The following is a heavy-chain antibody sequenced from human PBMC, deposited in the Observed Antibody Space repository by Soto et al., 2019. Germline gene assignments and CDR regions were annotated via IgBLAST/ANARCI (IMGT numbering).Heavy chain of an antibody. CDR1: GGTFPSDT. CDR2: IVPIFGTP. Sequence: QMQLMQSGSEVKKPGSSVKVSCKASGGTFPSDTISWVRQAPGQGLEWMGGIVPIFGTPNYAQKFQGRVTITADGSTNTAYMELSSLRSEDTAVYYCARPTSGYFHDAFDIWGQGTLFTVSS. D-gene: IGHD3-22*01. CDR3: ARPTSGYFHDAFDI. V-gene: IGHV1-69*01. J-gene: IGHJ3*02.